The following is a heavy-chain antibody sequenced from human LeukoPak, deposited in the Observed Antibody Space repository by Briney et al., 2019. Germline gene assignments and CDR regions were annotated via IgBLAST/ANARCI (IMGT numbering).Heavy chain of an antibody. CDR1: GFTFSSYS. Sequence: GGSLRLSCAASGFTFSSYSMTWVRQAPEKGLEWVSAISCSGGSTYYADSVKRRFTISRDNSKNTLYLKMNSLRAEDTAIYYCARDIGGATILGYFDYWGQGTLVTVSS. D-gene: IGHD2-15*01. CDR3: ARDIGGATILGYFDY. J-gene: IGHJ4*02. CDR2: ISCSGGST. V-gene: IGHV3-23*01.